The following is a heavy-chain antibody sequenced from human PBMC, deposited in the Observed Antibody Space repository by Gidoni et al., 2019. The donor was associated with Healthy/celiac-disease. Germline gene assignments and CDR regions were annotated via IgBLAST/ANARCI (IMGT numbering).Heavy chain of an antibody. V-gene: IGHV3-30*18. CDR1: GFTFSSYG. J-gene: IGHJ4*02. CDR3: AKDLNGGYGPYFDY. CDR2: ISDDGSNK. Sequence: QVQLVESGGGVVQPGRSLRLSCAASGFTFSSYGMHWVRQAPGKGLEWVAVISDDGSNKYYADSVKGRFTISRDNSKNTLYLQMNSLRAEDTAVYYCAKDLNGGYGPYFDYWGQGTLVTVSS. D-gene: IGHD1-26*01.